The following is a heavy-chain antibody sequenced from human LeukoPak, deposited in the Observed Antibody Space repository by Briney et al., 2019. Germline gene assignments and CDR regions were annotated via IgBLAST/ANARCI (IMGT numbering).Heavy chain of an antibody. CDR1: GFTFSICG. Sequence: PGGSLRLSCAASGFTFSICGMNWVRQAPGKGLEWVLSISGSSTYIYYADSVKGRFTISRDNAKNSLYLQMNSLRAEDTAVYYCARGSEWSSGVSDYWGQGTLVTVSS. J-gene: IGHJ4*02. CDR3: ARGSEWSSGVSDY. V-gene: IGHV3-21*01. D-gene: IGHD3-3*01. CDR2: ISGSSTYI.